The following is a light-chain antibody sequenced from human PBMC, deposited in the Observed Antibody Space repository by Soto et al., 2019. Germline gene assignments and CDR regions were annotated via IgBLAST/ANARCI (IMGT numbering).Light chain of an antibody. V-gene: IGKV1-5*03. CDR1: QSISSW. J-gene: IGKJ1*01. Sequence: DIQMTQSPSTLSASVGDRVTITCRASQSISSWLAWYQQKPGKAPKLLIYKAFSLESGVPSRFSGRGSGTEFTLTISSLQPEDFATYYCLQNNSYPVTFGQGTKVDIK. CDR3: LQNNSYPVT. CDR2: KAF.